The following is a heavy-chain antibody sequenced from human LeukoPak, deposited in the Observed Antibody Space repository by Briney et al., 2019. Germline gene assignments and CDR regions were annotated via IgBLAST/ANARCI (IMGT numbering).Heavy chain of an antibody. D-gene: IGHD5-18*01. CDR3: AKARSHGYFFDY. Sequence: GGSLRLSCAASGFTFSSYGMHWVRQASGKGLEWVAVISYDGSNKYYADSVKGRFTISRDNSKNTLYLQMNSLRAEDTAVYYCAKARSHGYFFDYWGQGTLVTVSS. J-gene: IGHJ4*02. V-gene: IGHV3-30*18. CDR1: GFTFSSYG. CDR2: ISYDGSNK.